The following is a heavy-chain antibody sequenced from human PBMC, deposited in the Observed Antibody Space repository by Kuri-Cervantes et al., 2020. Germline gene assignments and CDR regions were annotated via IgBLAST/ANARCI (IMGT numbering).Heavy chain of an antibody. Sequence: LSLTCAASGFTFSSYSMNWVRQAPGKGLEWVSSISSSSSYIYYADSVKGRFTISRDNAKNSLYLQMNSLRAEDTALYYCAKAAGNWYYYYYMDVLGKGTTVTVSS. V-gene: IGHV3-21*04. D-gene: IGHD6-13*01. J-gene: IGHJ6*03. CDR1: GFTFSSYS. CDR3: AKAAGNWYYYYYMDV. CDR2: ISSSSSYI.